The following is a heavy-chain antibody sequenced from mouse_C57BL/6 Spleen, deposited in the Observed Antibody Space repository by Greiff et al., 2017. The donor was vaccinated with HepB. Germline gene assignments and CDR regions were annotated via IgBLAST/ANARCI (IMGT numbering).Heavy chain of an antibody. D-gene: IGHD1-1*01. CDR2: ISDGGSYT. CDR3: ARGIYYYGSSYWYFDV. J-gene: IGHJ1*03. Sequence: DVKLVESGGGLVKPGGSLKLSCAASGFTFSSYAMSWVRQTPEKRLEWVATISDGGSYTYYPDNVKGRFTISRDNAKNNLYLQMSHLKSEDTAMYYCARGIYYYGSSYWYFDVWGTGTTVTVSS. V-gene: IGHV5-4*03. CDR1: GFTFSSYA.